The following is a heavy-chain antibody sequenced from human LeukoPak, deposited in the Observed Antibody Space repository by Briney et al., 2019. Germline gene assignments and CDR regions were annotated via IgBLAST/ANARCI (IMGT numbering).Heavy chain of an antibody. CDR3: ARIVVVPAAIGKDYYYYYLDV. CDR1: GGTFSSYA. CDR2: IIPIFGTA. D-gene: IGHD2-2*01. J-gene: IGHJ6*03. V-gene: IGHV1-69*13. Sequence: GASVKVSCKASGGTFSSYAISWVRQAPGQGLEWMGGIIPIFGTANYAQKFQGRVTITADESTSTAYMELSSLRSEDTAVYYCARIVVVPAAIGKDYYYYYLDVWGKGTTVTVSS.